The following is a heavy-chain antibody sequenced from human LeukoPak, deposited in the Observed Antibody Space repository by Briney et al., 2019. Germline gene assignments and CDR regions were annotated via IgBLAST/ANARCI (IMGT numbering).Heavy chain of an antibody. CDR3: ASITIFGVASL. Sequence: PGGSLRLSCAASGFTFDDYGTSWVRQAPGKGLEWVSGINWNGGSTGYADSVKGRFTISRDNAKNSLYLQMDSLRAEDTALYYCASITIFGVASLWGQGTLVTVSS. J-gene: IGHJ4*02. CDR1: GFTFDDYG. D-gene: IGHD3-3*01. CDR2: INWNGGST. V-gene: IGHV3-20*04.